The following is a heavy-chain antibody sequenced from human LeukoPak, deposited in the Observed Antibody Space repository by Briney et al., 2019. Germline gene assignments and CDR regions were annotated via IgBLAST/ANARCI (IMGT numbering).Heavy chain of an antibody. CDR2: IKQDGSEK. J-gene: IGHJ4*02. CDR3: VRDDTVTTRVGFID. V-gene: IGHV3-7*01. Sequence: GGSLRLSCAASGFTFSSYWMSWVRQAPGKGLEWVANIKQDGSEKYYVDSVKGRFTISRDNAKNSLYLQMNSLRAEDTAVYYCVRDDTVTTRVGFIDWGQGTLVTVSS. D-gene: IGHD4-17*01. CDR1: GFTFSSYW.